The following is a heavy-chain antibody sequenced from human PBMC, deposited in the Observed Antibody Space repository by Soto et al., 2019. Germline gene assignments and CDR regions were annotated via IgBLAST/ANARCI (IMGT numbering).Heavy chain of an antibody. J-gene: IGHJ4*02. CDR1: GFTFSSYG. V-gene: IGHV3-30*18. CDR2: ISYDGSNK. D-gene: IGHD2-2*01. Sequence: GGSLRLSCAASGFTFSSYGMHWVRQAPGKGLEWVAVISYDGSNKYYADSVKGRFTISRDNSKNTLYLQMNSLRAEDTAIYSCAKVPAAGSYSGQGTLVTVSS. CDR3: AKVPAAGSY.